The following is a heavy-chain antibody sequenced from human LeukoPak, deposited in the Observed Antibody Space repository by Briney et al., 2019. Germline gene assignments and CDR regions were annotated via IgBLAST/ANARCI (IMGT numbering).Heavy chain of an antibody. Sequence: GGSLRLSCAASGFTLTGLGMSWVRQAPGKGLEWVSVISGSGDGTYYADSVKGRFTISRDNSKNTLYLQMISLRAEDTALYYCAKGIIPSAYSYIDFWGQGTLVTVSS. CDR2: ISGSGDGT. CDR3: AKGIIPSAYSYIDF. CDR1: GFTLTGLG. V-gene: IGHV3-23*01. D-gene: IGHD2-15*01. J-gene: IGHJ4*02.